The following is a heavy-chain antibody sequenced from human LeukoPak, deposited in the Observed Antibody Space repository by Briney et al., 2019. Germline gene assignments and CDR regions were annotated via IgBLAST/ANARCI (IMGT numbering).Heavy chain of an antibody. Sequence: PGVSLRLSCAASGFTFSSYSMNWVRQAPGKGLEWVSSISSSSSYIYYADSVKGRFTISRDNAKNSLYLQMNSLRDEDTAVYYCARDSNYDILTGYYSYYFDYWGQGTLVTVSS. CDR3: ARDSNYDILTGYYSYYFDY. V-gene: IGHV3-21*01. CDR1: GFTFSSYS. CDR2: ISSSSSYI. D-gene: IGHD3-9*01. J-gene: IGHJ4*02.